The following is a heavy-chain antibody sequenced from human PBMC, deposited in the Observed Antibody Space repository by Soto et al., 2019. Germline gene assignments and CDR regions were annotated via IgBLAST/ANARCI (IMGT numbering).Heavy chain of an antibody. Sequence: ASVKVSCKASGYTFTSYYMHWVRRAHRQGLEWMGIINPSGGSTSYAQKFQGRVTMTRDTSTSTVYMELSSLRSEDTAVYYCARGGSDGYNAYYYYYGMDVWGQGTTVTSP. CDR1: GYTFTSYY. V-gene: IGHV1-46*01. CDR2: INPSGGST. CDR3: ARGGSDGYNAYYYYYGMDV. D-gene: IGHD5-12*01. J-gene: IGHJ6*02.